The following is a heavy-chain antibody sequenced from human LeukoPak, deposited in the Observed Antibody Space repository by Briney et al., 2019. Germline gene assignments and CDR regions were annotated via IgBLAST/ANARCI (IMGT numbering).Heavy chain of an antibody. Sequence: GESLKSSCKVSGCNFFSRWIGWVRQMAGKGVEWFGIIFPGGSDRKFSPSFEGRVTLSVDKSANTPYLEWPNLRASATAIYSCARLGAANSNVFDVWGQGTMITVAS. V-gene: IGHV5-51*01. CDR2: IFPGGSDR. CDR3: ARLGAANSNVFDV. CDR1: GCNFFSRW. D-gene: IGHD1-26*01. J-gene: IGHJ3*01.